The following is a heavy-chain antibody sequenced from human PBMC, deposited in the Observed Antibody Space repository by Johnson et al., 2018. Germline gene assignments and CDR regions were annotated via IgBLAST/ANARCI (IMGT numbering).Heavy chain of an antibody. V-gene: IGHV3-9*01. CDR2: ISWNRCRL. CDR1: GFSFDEYA. CDR3: AKGTGADYYYHMDV. J-gene: IGHJ6*03. D-gene: IGHD1/OR15-1a*01. Sequence: VQLVQSGGGLVQPGRSLRLSCAVSGFSFDEYAMHWVRQAPGKGLEWVAIISWNRCRLDYGDSGKGRFTISRDNAKNALYLQMNSLKTEDTALYYCAKGTGADYYYHMDVWGKGTTVTVSS.